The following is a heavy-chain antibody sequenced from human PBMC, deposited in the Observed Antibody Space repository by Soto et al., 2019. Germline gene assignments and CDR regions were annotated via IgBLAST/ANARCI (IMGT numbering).Heavy chain of an antibody. J-gene: IGHJ5*02. Sequence: GGSLRLSCAASGFTFSSYSMNWVRQAPGKGLEWVSYISSSSSTIYYADSVKGRFTISRDNAKNSLYLQMNSLRAEDTAVYYCARDVHYDILTGYYVKSWFDPWGQGTLVTVSS. CDR2: ISSSSSTI. CDR3: ARDVHYDILTGYYVKSWFDP. V-gene: IGHV3-48*01. D-gene: IGHD3-9*01. CDR1: GFTFSSYS.